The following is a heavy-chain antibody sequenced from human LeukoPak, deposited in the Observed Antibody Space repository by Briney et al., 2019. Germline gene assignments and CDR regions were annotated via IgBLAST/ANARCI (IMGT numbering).Heavy chain of an antibody. V-gene: IGHV1-2*06. CDR1: GYTFTGYF. CDR3: ARVGDGLNDAFDM. Sequence: GASVKVSCKASGYTFTGYFMNWLRQAPGQGPEWMGRINPKTGGTNYAQKFQGRVTITRDTSITTGYMELSRLRSDDTAVYYCARVGDGLNDAFDMWGQGTLVTVSS. D-gene: IGHD5-24*01. CDR2: INPKTGGT. J-gene: IGHJ3*02.